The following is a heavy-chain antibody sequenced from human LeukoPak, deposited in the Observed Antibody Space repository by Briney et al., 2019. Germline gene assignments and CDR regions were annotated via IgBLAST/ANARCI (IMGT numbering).Heavy chain of an antibody. V-gene: IGHV4-30-4*01. CDR3: ARGVAAAGTGYFDY. CDR1: GGSISSGDYY. Sequence: SQTLSLTCTVSGGSISSGDYYWRWIRQPPGKGLEWIGYIYYSGSTYYNPSLKSRVTISVDTSKNQFSLKLSSVTAADTAVYYCARGVAAAGTGYFDYWGQGTLVTVSS. D-gene: IGHD6-13*01. J-gene: IGHJ4*02. CDR2: IYYSGST.